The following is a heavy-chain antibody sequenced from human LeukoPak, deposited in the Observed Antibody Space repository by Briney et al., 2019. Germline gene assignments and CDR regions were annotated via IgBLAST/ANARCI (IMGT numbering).Heavy chain of an antibody. J-gene: IGHJ5*02. CDR3: ATVLEITMVRGVIIRPNWFGP. D-gene: IGHD3-10*01. CDR1: GYTLTELS. Sequence: ASVKVSCKVSGYTLTELSMHWVRQAPGKGLEWMGGFDPEDGETIYAQKFQGRVTMTEDTSTDTAYMELSSLRSEDTAVYYCATVLEITMVRGVIIRPNWFGPWGQGTLVTVSS. V-gene: IGHV1-24*01. CDR2: FDPEDGET.